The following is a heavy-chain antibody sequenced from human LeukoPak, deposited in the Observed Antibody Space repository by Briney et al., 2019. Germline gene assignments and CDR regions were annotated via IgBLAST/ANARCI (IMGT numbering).Heavy chain of an antibody. V-gene: IGHV1-69*04. CDR1: GGTFSSYA. Sequence: SVKVSCKASGGTFSSYAISWVRQAPGQGLEWMGRIIPILGIANYAQKFQSRVTITADKSTSTAYMELSSLRSEDTAVYYCARAFAPAGSYAFDIWGQGTMVTVSS. CDR3: ARAFAPAGSYAFDI. CDR2: IIPILGIA. D-gene: IGHD6-13*01. J-gene: IGHJ3*02.